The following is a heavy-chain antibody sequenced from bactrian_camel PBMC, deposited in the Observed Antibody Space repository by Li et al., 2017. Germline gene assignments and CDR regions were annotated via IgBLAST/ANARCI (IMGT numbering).Heavy chain of an antibody. D-gene: IGHD2*01. CDR2: MSASGV. V-gene: IGHV3S1*01. Sequence: VQLVESGGGPVQAGGSLRLSCVYTNSRFCMGWFRQAPGNRREGLASMSASGVKYADSVKGRFTISRVNAKNTVYLQMNSLKSEDTALYYCATRRSLYCSGNACYGADFGNWGQGTQVTVS. J-gene: IGHJ6*01. CDR3: ATRRSLYCSGNACYGADFGN. CDR1: TNSRFC.